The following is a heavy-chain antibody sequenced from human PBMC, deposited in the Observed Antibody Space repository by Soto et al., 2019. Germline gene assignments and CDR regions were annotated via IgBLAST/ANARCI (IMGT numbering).Heavy chain of an antibody. CDR2: ISVSGNNI. CDR3: ARDLCYTTSWPEGRLDR. Sequence: QVQLVESGGDLVKPGGSLKLAWAASGFTFTDYYMSWIRPSPGRGLEWLAYISVSGNNIFYADSVRGRFTISRYNPHNSLYLHMDALRVEDTAVYFCARDLCYTTSWPEGRLDRGGEGTLVNVSS. J-gene: IGHJ5*02. CDR1: GFTFTDYY. D-gene: IGHD3-16*02. V-gene: IGHV3-11*01.